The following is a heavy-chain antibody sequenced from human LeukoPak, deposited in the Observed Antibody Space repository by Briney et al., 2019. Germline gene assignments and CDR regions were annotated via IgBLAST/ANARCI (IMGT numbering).Heavy chain of an antibody. J-gene: IGHJ4*02. CDR2: ISYDGSNK. CDR1: GFTFSSYG. V-gene: IGHV3-30*03. D-gene: IGHD7-27*01. CDR3: ARDKLGIRSNDY. Sequence: GRSLRLSCAASGFTFSSYGMHWVRQAPGKGLEWVAVISYDGSNKYYADSVKGRFTISRDNAKNSLYLQMNSLRAEDTAVYYCARDKLGIRSNDYWGQGTLVTVSS.